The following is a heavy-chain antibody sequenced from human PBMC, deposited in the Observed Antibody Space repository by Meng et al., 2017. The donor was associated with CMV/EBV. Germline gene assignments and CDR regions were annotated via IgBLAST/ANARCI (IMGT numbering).Heavy chain of an antibody. J-gene: IGHJ4*02. CDR3: ARTRDVLRFLEWLLPIDY. Sequence: GGSLRLSCAASGFTFSTYAMHWVRQAPGKGLEWVAVRSYDGSNEYYADSVKGRFTISRDNSKNTLYLQMNSLRAEDTAVYYCARTRDVLRFLEWLLPIDYWGQGTLVTVSS. D-gene: IGHD3-3*01. CDR1: GFTFSTYA. CDR2: RSYDGSNE. V-gene: IGHV3-30*04.